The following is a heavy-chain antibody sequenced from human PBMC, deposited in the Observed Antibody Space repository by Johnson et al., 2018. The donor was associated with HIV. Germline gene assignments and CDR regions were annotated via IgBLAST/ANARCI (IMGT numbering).Heavy chain of an antibody. CDR3: AKDDDMYGLPGAFDI. V-gene: IGHV3-33*06. D-gene: IGHD3-10*02. J-gene: IGHJ3*02. Sequence: QVQLVESGGGVVQPGKSLRLSCAASGFTFSSYPMHWVRQAPGKGLEWVAVIWYDGSNKYYADSVKGRFTISRDNSKNTLYLQMNSLRAEDTAVYYCAKDDDMYGLPGAFDIWGQGTMVTVSS. CDR2: IWYDGSNK. CDR1: GFTFSSYP.